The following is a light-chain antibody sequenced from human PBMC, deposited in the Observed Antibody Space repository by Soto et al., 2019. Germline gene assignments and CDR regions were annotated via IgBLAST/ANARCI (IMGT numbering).Light chain of an antibody. V-gene: IGKV1-6*02. CDR1: QDIRSD. CDR2: GAS. Sequence: AIQMTQSPSSLSASVGDRVTVTCRASQDIRSDLGWYQQKPGKAPQLLIYGASRLQSGVPSRFSGSGSGTYFTLTISSLQPEDFATYYCRQDDTYPLTFGGGTRV. J-gene: IGKJ4*01. CDR3: RQDDTYPLT.